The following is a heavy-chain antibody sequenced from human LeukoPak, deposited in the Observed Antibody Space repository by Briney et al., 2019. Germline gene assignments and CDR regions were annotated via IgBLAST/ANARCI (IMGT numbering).Heavy chain of an antibody. D-gene: IGHD3-22*01. CDR2: IYYSGST. CDR1: GDSIITSSYY. J-gene: IGHJ4*02. Sequence: PSETLSLTCTVSGDSIITSSYYWGWIRQPPGKGLEWLGSIYYSGSTHYNPSLKRRVTIYVDPSRNQFSLHLSSVTAADTAVFYCARSDYYDYRQIDIWGQGTLVTVSS. V-gene: IGHV4-39*01. CDR3: ARSDYYDYRQIDI.